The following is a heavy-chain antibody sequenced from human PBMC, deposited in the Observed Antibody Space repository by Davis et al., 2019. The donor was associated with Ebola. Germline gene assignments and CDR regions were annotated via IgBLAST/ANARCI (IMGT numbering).Heavy chain of an antibody. Sequence: PSETLSLTCTVSGGSISSSSYYWGWIRQPPGKGLEWIGSIYYSGSTYYNPSLKSRVTISVDTSKNQFSLELSSVTAADTAVYYCARHTVAVANKGTWYFDLWGRGTLVTVSS. J-gene: IGHJ2*01. V-gene: IGHV4-39*01. D-gene: IGHD6-19*01. CDR1: GGSISSSSYY. CDR2: IYYSGST. CDR3: ARHTVAVANKGTWYFDL.